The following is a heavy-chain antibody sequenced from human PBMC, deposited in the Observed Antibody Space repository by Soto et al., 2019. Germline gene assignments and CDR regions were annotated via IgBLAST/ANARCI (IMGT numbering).Heavy chain of an antibody. CDR2: IYYSGST. V-gene: IGHV4-31*03. CDR1: GGSIFSGGYY. J-gene: IGHJ4*02. CDR3: ARLALDIVVVVAATQDY. D-gene: IGHD2-15*01. Sequence: SETLSLTCTVSGGSIFSGGYYWSWIRQHPGKGLEWIGYIYYSGSTYYNPSPKSRVTISVDTSKNQFSLKLSSVTAADTAVYYCARLALDIVVVVAATQDYWGRGTLVTVSS.